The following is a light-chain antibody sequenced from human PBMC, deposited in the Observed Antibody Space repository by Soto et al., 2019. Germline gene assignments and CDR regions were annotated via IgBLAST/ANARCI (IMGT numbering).Light chain of an antibody. CDR2: GNS. V-gene: IGLV1-40*01. CDR1: SSNIGAGYD. Sequence: QSVLTQPPSVSGAPGQRVTISCTGSSSNIGAGYDVHWYQQLPGTAPKLLIYGNSNRPSGVPDRFSGSKSGTSASLAITGLQADDEADYYCQSYDSTLSGSGFGGGTKLTVL. J-gene: IGLJ3*02. CDR3: QSYDSTLSGSG.